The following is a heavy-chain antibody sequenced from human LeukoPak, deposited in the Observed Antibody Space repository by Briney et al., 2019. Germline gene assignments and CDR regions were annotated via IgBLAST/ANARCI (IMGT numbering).Heavy chain of an antibody. CDR3: TGYGLDY. D-gene: IGHD5-18*01. J-gene: IGHJ4*02. CDR1: GFTVNSKY. CDR2: IYSGGSA. V-gene: IGHV3-53*01. Sequence: PGGSLRLSCAASGFTVNSKYMSWVRQAPGKGLEWVSVIYSGGSAYYADSVKGRFTISRDNSKNTLYLQMNSLGADDTAIYYCTGYGLDYWGQGTLVTVSS.